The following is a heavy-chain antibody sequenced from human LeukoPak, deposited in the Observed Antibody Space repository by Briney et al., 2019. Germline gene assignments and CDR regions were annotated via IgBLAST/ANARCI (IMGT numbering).Heavy chain of an antibody. J-gene: IGHJ4*02. CDR2: IYSGGST. CDR3: AKATDGDYYFDY. D-gene: IGHD4-17*01. CDR1: GFTVSSNY. Sequence: GGSLRLSCAASGFTVSSNYMSWVRQAPGKGLEWVSVIYSGGSTYYADSVKGRFTISRDNSKNTLYLQMNSLRAEDTAVYYCAKATDGDYYFDYWGQGTLVTVSS. V-gene: IGHV3-53*01.